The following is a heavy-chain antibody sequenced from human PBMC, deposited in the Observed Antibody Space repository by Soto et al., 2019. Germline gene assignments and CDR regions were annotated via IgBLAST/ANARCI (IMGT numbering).Heavy chain of an antibody. J-gene: IGHJ4*02. CDR3: THSTRVHKEGFLDY. V-gene: IGHV2-5*02. D-gene: IGHD3-10*01. CDR1: GFSLSDAGVG. Sequence: QITLKESGPTLVKPTQTLTLTCTFSGFSLSDAGVGVAWIRQPQGKSLEWLALLYWDDDKPYRLSLTSRLTITKYASKNQVVLTMTNMVPVETATYYCTHSTRVHKEGFLDYWGQGILVTVSS. CDR2: LYWDDDK.